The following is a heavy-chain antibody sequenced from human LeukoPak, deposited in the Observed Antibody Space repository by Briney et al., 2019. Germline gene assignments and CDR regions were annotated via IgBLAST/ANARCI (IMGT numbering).Heavy chain of an antibody. D-gene: IGHD6-19*01. V-gene: IGHV3-48*03. CDR3: ARDFSCWSVDP. CDR2: INSGGTPK. J-gene: IGHJ5*02. Sequence: GGSLRLSCAASGFILSNYEMNWVRQAPGKGLEWISYINSGGTPKYYADSVKGRFTMSRDNAKNSLYLQMNSLRAEDTAVYYCARDFSCWSVDPWGQGTLVTVSS. CDR1: GFILSNYE.